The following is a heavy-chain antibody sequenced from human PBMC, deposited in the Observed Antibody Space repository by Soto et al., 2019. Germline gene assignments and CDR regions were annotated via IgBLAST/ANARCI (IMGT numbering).Heavy chain of an antibody. CDR3: ARDQGRIIDY. J-gene: IGHJ4*02. Sequence: SEPLSLTCTVSGGSISSGGYYWSWIRQHPGKGLEWIGYIYYSGSTYYNPSLKSRVTISVDTSKNQFSLKLSSVTAADTAVYYCARDQGRIIDYWGQGTLVTVSS. V-gene: IGHV4-31*03. CDR1: GGSISSGGYY. CDR2: IYYSGST.